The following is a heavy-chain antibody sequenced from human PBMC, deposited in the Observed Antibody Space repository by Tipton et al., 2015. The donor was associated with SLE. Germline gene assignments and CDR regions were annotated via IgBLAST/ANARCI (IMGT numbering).Heavy chain of an antibody. CDR2: IYYSGST. D-gene: IGHD1-14*01. J-gene: IGHJ5*02. V-gene: IGHV4-59*12. CDR3: ARPDRGGWFDP. CDR1: GGSISSYY. Sequence: TLSLTCTVSGGSISSYYWSWIRQPPGKGLEWIGYIYYSGSTNYNPSLKSRVTISVDTSKNQFSLKLSSVTAADTAVYYCARPDRGGWFDPWGQGTLVTVSS.